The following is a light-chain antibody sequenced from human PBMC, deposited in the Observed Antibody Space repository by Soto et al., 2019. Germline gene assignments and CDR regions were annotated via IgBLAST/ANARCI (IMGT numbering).Light chain of an antibody. CDR2: DAS. J-gene: IGKJ1*01. CDR1: QSISSW. V-gene: IGKV1-5*01. Sequence: DIQMTQSPSTLSATVGDRVTITCRASQSISSWLAWYQQKPGRAPKLLIYDASTVQSGVPSRFSGSGSGTEFTLTISSLQPDDSATYYCQQDYIISPRTFGQGTKVDI. CDR3: QQDYIISPRT.